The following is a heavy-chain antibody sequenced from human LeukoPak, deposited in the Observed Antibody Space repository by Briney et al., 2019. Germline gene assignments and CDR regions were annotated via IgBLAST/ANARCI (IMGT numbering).Heavy chain of an antibody. V-gene: IGHV4-39*01. J-gene: IGHJ4*02. D-gene: IGHD3-22*01. Sequence: SETLSLTCTVSGGSISSSSYYWGWIRQPPGKGLEWIGSIYYSGSTYYNPSLKSRVAISVDTSKNQFSLKLSSVTAADTAVYYCARHYDSSGYMTDYWGQGTLVTVSS. CDR2: IYYSGST. CDR1: GGSISSSSYY. CDR3: ARHYDSSGYMTDY.